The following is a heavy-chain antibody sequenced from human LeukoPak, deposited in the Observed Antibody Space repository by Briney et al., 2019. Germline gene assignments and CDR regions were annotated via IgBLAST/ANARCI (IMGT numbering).Heavy chain of an antibody. CDR1: GFTFNSYS. CDR2: ISSSSSYI. Sequence: GGSLRLSCVASGFTFNSYSMNWVRQAPGKGLEWVASISSSSSYIYYVDSVKGRFTISRDNAKNSLYLQMNSLRAEDTAVYYCARKTGGYSYGPLDYWGQGTLVTVSS. J-gene: IGHJ4*02. CDR3: ARKTGGYSYGPLDY. D-gene: IGHD5-18*01. V-gene: IGHV3-21*01.